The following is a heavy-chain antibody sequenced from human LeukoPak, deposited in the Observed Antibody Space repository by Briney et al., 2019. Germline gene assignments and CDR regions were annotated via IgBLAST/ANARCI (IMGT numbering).Heavy chain of an antibody. CDR2: IIPIFGTA. J-gene: IGHJ5*02. D-gene: IGHD2-2*01. CDR3: ARGVVPAAMYHWFDH. V-gene: IGHV1-69*05. Sequence: ASVKVSCKASGGTFSSYAISWVRQAPGQGLEWMGGIIPIFGTANYAQKFQGRVTITTDESTSTAYMELSSLRSEDTAVYYCARGVVPAAMYHWFDHWGQGTLVTVSS. CDR1: GGTFSSYA.